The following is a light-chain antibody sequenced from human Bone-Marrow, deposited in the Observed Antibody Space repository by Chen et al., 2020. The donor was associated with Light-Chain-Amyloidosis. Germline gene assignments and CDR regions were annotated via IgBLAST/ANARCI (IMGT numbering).Light chain of an antibody. J-gene: IGKJ3*01. CDR2: DAS. CDR1: QDIRNY. Sequence: DIQMTQSPSSLSASVGDRVTITCRASQDIRNYLAWFQQKPGKAPKSLIYDASRLGSGVPSRFTGSGSGTDFSLNISSLQPEDFSTYYCQQYNSYPFTFGPGTTVNI. V-gene: IGKV1-16*01. CDR3: QQYNSYPFT.